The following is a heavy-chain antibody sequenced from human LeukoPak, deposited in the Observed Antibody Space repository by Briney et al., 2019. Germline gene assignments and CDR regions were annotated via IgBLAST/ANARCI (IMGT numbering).Heavy chain of an antibody. J-gene: IGHJ4*02. Sequence: AASVKVSCKASGYTFNFYYVHWVRQAPGQGLEWMGIINPNSGGTIYAQKFQGRVTLTGDTSASTVFMELSSLTSEDTAVYYCAREGFCSGTNCPAVYWGQGTLVTVSS. CDR1: GYTFNFYY. CDR3: AREGFCSGTNCPAVY. D-gene: IGHD2-2*01. CDR2: INPNSGGT. V-gene: IGHV1-46*02.